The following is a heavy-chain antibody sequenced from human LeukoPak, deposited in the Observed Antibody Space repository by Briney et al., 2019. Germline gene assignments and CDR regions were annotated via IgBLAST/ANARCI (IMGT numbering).Heavy chain of an antibody. V-gene: IGHV3-30*02. CDR3: AEDPYSYGSYFDY. J-gene: IGHJ4*02. CDR2: IWYDGRDK. Sequence: GGSLRLSCAASGFIFSNYGMHWVRQAPGKGLEWVAFIWYDGRDKYYADSVKGQFTISRDNSKNTLYLQMNSLRAENTAVYYCAEDPYSYGSYFDYWGQGTLVTVSS. CDR1: GFIFSNYG. D-gene: IGHD5-18*01.